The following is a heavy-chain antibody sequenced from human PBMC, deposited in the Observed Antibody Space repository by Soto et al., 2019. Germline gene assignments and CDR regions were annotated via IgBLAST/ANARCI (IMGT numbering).Heavy chain of an antibody. CDR3: ATYPGQQLLLFY. J-gene: IGHJ4*02. D-gene: IGHD6-13*01. V-gene: IGHV3-23*01. Sequence: PGGSLRLSCAASGFTFSSYAMSWVRQAPGKGLEWVSAISGSGSSTYYADSVKGRFTISRDNSKNTLYLQMNSLRAEDTAVYYCATYPGQQLLLFYWGQGTLVTVSS. CDR1: GFTFSSYA. CDR2: ISGSGSST.